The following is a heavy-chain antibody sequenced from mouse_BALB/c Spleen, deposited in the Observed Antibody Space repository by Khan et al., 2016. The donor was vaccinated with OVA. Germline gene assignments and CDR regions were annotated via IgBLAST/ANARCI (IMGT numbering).Heavy chain of an antibody. D-gene: IGHD3-2*01. CDR2: INPSNDYT. Sequence: QVQLQQSGAELARPGASVKMSCKTSGYTFTTYTLHWVKQRPGRSLEWIGYINPSNDYTNYNQKFKDKSTLTADKSSSTAYMQLSSLTSEDSAVYYCERSGQLGQRGGFTYWGQGTLVTVSA. V-gene: IGHV1-4*01. CDR1: GYTFTTYT. CDR3: ERSGQLGQRGGFTY. J-gene: IGHJ3*01.